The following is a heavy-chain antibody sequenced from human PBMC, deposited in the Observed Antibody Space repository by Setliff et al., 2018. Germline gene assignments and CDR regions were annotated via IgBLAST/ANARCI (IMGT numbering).Heavy chain of an antibody. CDR1: GSSISNDYY. V-gene: IGHV4-38-2*01. D-gene: IGHD3-10*01. CDR3: ARASYGWGSHYKIKWFDP. CDR2: ISHSGST. Sequence: SETLSLTCGVSGSSISNDYYRGWIRQPPGRGLEWIGIISHSGSTDYNPSLKSRVTISLDKSRNQFSLHLNSVTASDTAVYYCARASYGWGSHYKIKWFDPWGQGTLVTVSS. J-gene: IGHJ5*02.